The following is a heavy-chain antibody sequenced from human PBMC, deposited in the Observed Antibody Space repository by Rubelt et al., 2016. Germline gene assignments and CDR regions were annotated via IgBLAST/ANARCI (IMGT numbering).Heavy chain of an antibody. J-gene: IGHJ5*01. CDR1: GFTFSDYA. D-gene: IGHD1/OR15-1a*01. Sequence: EVQLVESGGGLVQPGGSLRLSCAASGFTFSDYAMNWVRQSPGKGLEWVAYITGGSTTKYYADSVRGRFTISRDNAKNSLYLQLNSLRAGDTAVYYCATQRGTGRFDSWGQGALVTVSS. V-gene: IGHV3-48*04. CDR3: ATQRGTGRFDS. CDR2: ITGGSTTK.